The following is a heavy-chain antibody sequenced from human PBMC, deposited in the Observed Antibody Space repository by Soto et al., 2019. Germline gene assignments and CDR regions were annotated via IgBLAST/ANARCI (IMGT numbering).Heavy chain of an antibody. Sequence: QLQLQESGPGLVKPSETLSLTCTVSGGSISSSSYYWGWIRQPPGKGLEWIGSIYYSGSTYYNPSLKSRVTISVDTSKNQFSLKLSSVTAADTAVYYCARHEATRYSYGLRINWFDPWGQGTLVTVSS. J-gene: IGHJ5*02. CDR1: GGSISSSSYY. CDR2: IYYSGST. D-gene: IGHD5-18*01. CDR3: ARHEATRYSYGLRINWFDP. V-gene: IGHV4-39*01.